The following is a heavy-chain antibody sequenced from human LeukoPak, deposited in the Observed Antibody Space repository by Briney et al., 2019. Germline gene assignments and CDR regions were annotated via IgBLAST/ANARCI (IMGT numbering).Heavy chain of an antibody. CDR3: ARDQYYDFWNGYYTGIVFDY. CDR1: GYSISSGYY. CDR2: IYHSGST. D-gene: IGHD3-3*01. Sequence: PSETLSLTCAVSGYSISSGYYWGWIRQPPGKGLEWIGNIYHSGSTYYNPSLKSRVTISVDTSKNQFSLKLSSVTAADTAVYYCARDQYYDFWNGYYTGIVFDYWGQGTLVTVSS. V-gene: IGHV4-38-2*02. J-gene: IGHJ4*02.